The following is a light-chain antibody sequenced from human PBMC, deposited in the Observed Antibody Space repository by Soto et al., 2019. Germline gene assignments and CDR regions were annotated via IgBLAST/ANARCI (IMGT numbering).Light chain of an antibody. CDR2: AAS. V-gene: IGKV1-27*01. J-gene: IGKJ1*01. Sequence: IQMTHSPSSLSPSVGDRVTITCRASQGISNYLAWDQQKPGKVPNLLIYAASTLQSGVPSRFSGSGSGTDFTLTISSLQPEDVATYYCQKYNSARWTFGQGNKVDIK. CDR3: QKYNSARWT. CDR1: QGISNY.